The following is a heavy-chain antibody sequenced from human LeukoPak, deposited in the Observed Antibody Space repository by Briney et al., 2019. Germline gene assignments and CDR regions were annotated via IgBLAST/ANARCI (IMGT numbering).Heavy chain of an antibody. Sequence: PSETPSLTCTVSGGSINSFYWNWIRQPPGKGPEWIGYIYYSGSTNYNPSLRGRVTISVDTSKNQFSLRLTSVTAADTAIYYCSRGWPSFDSWGQGALVTVSS. J-gene: IGHJ4*02. CDR1: GGSINSFY. CDR3: SRGWPSFDS. D-gene: IGHD6-13*01. V-gene: IGHV4-59*01. CDR2: IYYSGST.